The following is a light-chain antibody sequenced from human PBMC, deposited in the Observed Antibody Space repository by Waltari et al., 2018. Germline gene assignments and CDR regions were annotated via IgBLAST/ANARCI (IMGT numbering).Light chain of an antibody. CDR3: CSYAGSGIYV. V-gene: IGLV2-23*02. Sequence: QSALTQPASVSGSPGPSITVSCTGTRSDVGSYNLVPWFQQYPDKAPKLIIFEVNKRPSGVSNRFSGSKSGNTASLTISGLQAGDEADYYCCSYAGSGIYVFGTGAKVTVL. CDR1: RSDVGSYNL. J-gene: IGLJ1*01. CDR2: EVN.